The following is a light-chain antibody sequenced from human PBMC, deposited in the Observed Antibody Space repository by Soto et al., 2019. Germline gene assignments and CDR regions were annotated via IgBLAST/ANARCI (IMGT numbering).Light chain of an antibody. J-gene: IGLJ1*01. CDR1: SMDVGGYSF. CDR3: CSYAGSSSYV. V-gene: IGLV2-23*01. Sequence: QSALTQPASVSGSPGQSITISCTGTSMDVGGYSFVSWYQHHPGKAPKLMIHEGSKRPSGVSNRFSGSKSGNTASLTISGLQAEDEADYYCCSYAGSSSYVFGSGTKLTVL. CDR2: EGS.